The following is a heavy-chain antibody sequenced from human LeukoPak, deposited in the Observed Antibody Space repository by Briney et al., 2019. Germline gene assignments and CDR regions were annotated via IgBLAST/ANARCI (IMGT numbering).Heavy chain of an antibody. CDR3: ARPVTNYYYGMDV. V-gene: IGHV5-51*01. CDR2: IYPGDSDT. D-gene: IGHD4-17*01. CDR1: GYSFTSYW. Sequence: GESLKISCKGSGYSFTSYWIGWVRQMPGKGLEWMGIIYPGDSDTRYSPSFQGQVTISADKSISTAYLQWSSLKASDIAMYYCARPVTNYYYGMDVWGQGTTVTVSS. J-gene: IGHJ6*02.